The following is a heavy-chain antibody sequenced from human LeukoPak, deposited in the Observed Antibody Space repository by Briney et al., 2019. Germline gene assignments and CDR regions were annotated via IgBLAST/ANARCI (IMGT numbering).Heavy chain of an antibody. J-gene: IGHJ4*02. CDR1: GFSFTTYW. CDR2: INQDGTEK. D-gene: IGHD3-10*01. CDR3: AKLAKYFYGSETFYFFEH. V-gene: IGHV3-7*01. Sequence: GESLRLSCAASGFSFTTYWMSWVRQAAGKGLEWVANINQDGTEKYYVDSVKGRFTISRDNGKNSLYLQMNSLRVEDTAVYYCAKLAKYFYGSETFYFFEHWGQGTPVTASS.